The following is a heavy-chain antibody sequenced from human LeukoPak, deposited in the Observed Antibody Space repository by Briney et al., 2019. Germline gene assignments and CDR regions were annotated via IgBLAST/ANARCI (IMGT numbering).Heavy chain of an antibody. V-gene: IGHV1-24*01. D-gene: IGHD3-10*01. CDR3: ATGSGITMVRGAEYYYYMDV. Sequence: GASVKVSCKVSGYTLTELSMHWVRQAPGKGLEWMGGFDPEDGETIYAQRFQGRVTMTEDTSTDTAYMELSSLRFEDTAVYYCATGSGITMVRGAEYYYYMDVWGKGTTVTVSS. CDR1: GYTLTELS. CDR2: FDPEDGET. J-gene: IGHJ6*03.